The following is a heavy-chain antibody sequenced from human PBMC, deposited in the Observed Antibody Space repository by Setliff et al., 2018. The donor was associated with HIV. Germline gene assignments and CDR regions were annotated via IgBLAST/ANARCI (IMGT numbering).Heavy chain of an antibody. CDR3: AGGRRRLNYYDSSGYYPGLFY. CDR2: INHSGST. CDR1: GGSFSGYY. Sequence: SETLSLTCAVYGGSFSGYYWSWIRQPPGKGLEWIGEINHSGSTNYNPSLKSRVTISVDTSKNQFSLKLSSVTAADTAVYYCAGGRRRLNYYDSSGYYPGLFYWGQGTLVTVSS. J-gene: IGHJ4*02. V-gene: IGHV4-34*01. D-gene: IGHD3-22*01.